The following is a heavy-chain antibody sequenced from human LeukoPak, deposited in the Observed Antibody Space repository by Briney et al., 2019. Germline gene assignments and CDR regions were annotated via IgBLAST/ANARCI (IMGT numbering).Heavy chain of an antibody. V-gene: IGHV3-7*01. CDR3: ARGGYGYGYSYYYYMDV. J-gene: IGHJ6*03. CDR1: GFTFSSYW. CDR2: IKQDGSEK. D-gene: IGHD5-18*01. Sequence: GGSLRLSCAASGFTFSSYWMSWVRQAPGKGLEWVANIKQDGSEKYYVDSVKGRFTISRDNAKNSLYLQMNSLRAEDTAVYYCARGGYGYGYSYYYYMDVWGKGTTVTVSS.